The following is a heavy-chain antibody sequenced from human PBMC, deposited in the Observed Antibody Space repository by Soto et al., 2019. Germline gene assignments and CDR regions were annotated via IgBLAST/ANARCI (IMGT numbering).Heavy chain of an antibody. J-gene: IGHJ4*02. D-gene: IGHD6-6*01. Sequence: EVQLVESGGGLAQPGGSLRRSCAASGFSVSDNYMSWVRQAPGKGLEWVSVFYSGGSTFYADSVKGRFTISRDRSKNTLHLQMNSLRVEDTAVYYCARGRPADYWGQGTLVTVSS. CDR1: GFSVSDNY. CDR2: FYSGGST. CDR3: ARGRPADY. V-gene: IGHV3-66*01.